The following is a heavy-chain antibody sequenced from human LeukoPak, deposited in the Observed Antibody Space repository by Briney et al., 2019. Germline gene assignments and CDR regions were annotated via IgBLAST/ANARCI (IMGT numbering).Heavy chain of an antibody. V-gene: IGHV3-23*01. CDR3: AKGRGYSYGYPRPLDY. J-gene: IGHJ4*02. CDR2: ISGSGSST. D-gene: IGHD5-18*01. CDR1: GFTFSSYA. Sequence: PGGSLRLSCAASGFTFSSYAMGWVRQAPGKGLEWVSAISGSGSSTYYADSVKGRFTISRDNSKNTLYLQMNSLRAEDTAVYYCAKGRGYSYGYPRPLDYWGQGTLVTVSS.